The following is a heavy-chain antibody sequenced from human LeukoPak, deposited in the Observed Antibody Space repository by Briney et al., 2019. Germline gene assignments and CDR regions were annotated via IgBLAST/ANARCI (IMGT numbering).Heavy chain of an antibody. V-gene: IGHV1-69*05. Sequence: SVKVSCEASGGTFSSYAISWVRQAPGQGLEWMGGIIPIFGTANYAQKFQGRVTITTDESTSTAYMELSSLRSEDTAVYYCARGVVGRFQQSFDYWGQGTLVTVSS. CDR3: ARGVVGRFQQSFDY. J-gene: IGHJ4*02. CDR1: GGTFSSYA. D-gene: IGHD3-3*01. CDR2: IIPIFGTA.